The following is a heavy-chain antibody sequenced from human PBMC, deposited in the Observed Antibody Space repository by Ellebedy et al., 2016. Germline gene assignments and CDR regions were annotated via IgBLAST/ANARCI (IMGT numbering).Heavy chain of an antibody. CDR2: ITRSSNSI. CDR3: ARGLTVVTPWYFDS. D-gene: IGHD4-23*01. J-gene: IGHJ4*02. Sequence: GGSLRLXXAASGFNFNNYDMNWVRQAPGKGLEWVSCITRSSNSIYYTDSVKGRFTISRDNAKNSLYLQMNSLRAEDTAVYYCARGLTVVTPWYFDSWGQGTRVTVSS. V-gene: IGHV3-21*05. CDR1: GFNFNNYD.